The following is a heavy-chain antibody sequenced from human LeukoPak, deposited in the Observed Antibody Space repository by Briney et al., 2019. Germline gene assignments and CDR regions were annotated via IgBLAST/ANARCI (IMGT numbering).Heavy chain of an antibody. CDR2: IYHSGST. J-gene: IGHJ4*02. V-gene: IGHV4-38-2*02. CDR1: GYSISSDYY. Sequence: SETLSLTCTVSGYSISSDYYWGWIRQPPGKGLEWIGNIYHSGSTYYNPSLKSRVTISVDTSKNQFSLKLTSVTATDTAVYYCARSRRSWSTFDYWGQGTLVTVSS. CDR3: ARSRRSWSTFDY. D-gene: IGHD6-13*01.